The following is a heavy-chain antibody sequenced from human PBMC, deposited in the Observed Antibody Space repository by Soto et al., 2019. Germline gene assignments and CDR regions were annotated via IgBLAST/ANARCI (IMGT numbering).Heavy chain of an antibody. J-gene: IGHJ4*02. V-gene: IGHV3-15*07. CDR2: IKSKTDGGTT. CDR3: TSRASTIFGVVISDY. Sequence: EVQLVESGGGLVKPGGSLRLSCAASGFTFSNAWMNWVRQAPGKGLEWVGRIKSKTDGGTTDYAAPVKGRFTISRDDSKNTLYLQMNSLKTEGTAVYYCTSRASTIFGVVISDYWGQGTLVTVSS. CDR1: GFTFSNAW. D-gene: IGHD3-3*01.